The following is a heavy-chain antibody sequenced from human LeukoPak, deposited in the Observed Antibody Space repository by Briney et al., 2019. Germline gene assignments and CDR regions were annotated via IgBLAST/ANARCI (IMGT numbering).Heavy chain of an antibody. J-gene: IGHJ2*01. CDR3: ARSSTTVTTRYFDL. CDR2: ITWNAANT. CDR1: GFTFDDYG. V-gene: IGHV3-20*04. D-gene: IGHD4-17*01. Sequence: GGSLRLSCAASGFTFDDYGMNWVRQAPGKGLEWVSTITWNAANTGYADSVKGRFTISRDNAKNSLSLQMNSLSPEDTALYYCARSSTTVTTRYFDLWGRGTLVTVSS.